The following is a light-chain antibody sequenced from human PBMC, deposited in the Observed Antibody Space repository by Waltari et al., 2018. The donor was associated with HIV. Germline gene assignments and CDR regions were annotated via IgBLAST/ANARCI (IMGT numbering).Light chain of an antibody. V-gene: IGLV5-45*02. CDR2: YKSDSDT. Sequence: QAVLTQPSSLSASPGPSASPTCTLSRGINIATYNVNRYQQQPGRPPRFPRRYKSDSDTQQGAGVPSRFSGSKDASANAGIFLISGLQSEDEADYYCMIWHRGTCVFGGGTKLTVL. CDR1: RGINIATYN. J-gene: IGLJ3*02. CDR3: MIWHRGTCV.